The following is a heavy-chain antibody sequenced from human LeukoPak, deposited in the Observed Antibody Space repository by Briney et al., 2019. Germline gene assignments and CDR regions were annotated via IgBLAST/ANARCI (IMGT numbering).Heavy chain of an antibody. D-gene: IGHD3-10*01. CDR1: GYTFTGYY. J-gene: IGHJ2*01. V-gene: IGHV1-2*02. Sequence: ASVKVSCKASGYTFTGYYMHWVRQAPGQGLEWMGWINPNSGGTNYAQKFQGRVTMTRDTSISTAYMELSRLRSDDTAVYYCAGEHGWFGEFRYFDLWGRGTLVTVSS. CDR2: INPNSGGT. CDR3: AGEHGWFGEFRYFDL.